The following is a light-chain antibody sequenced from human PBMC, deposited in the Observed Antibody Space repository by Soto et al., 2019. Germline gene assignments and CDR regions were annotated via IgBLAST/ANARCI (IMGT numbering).Light chain of an antibody. J-gene: IGKJ1*01. Sequence: EIVMTQSPATLSVSPGERATLSCRASQSVSSNLAWYQQKPGQAPRLLIYGASTRATGIPARFSGSGSGTESTLTISSLQPDDFATYYCQQHNSYPWTFGQGTKVDIK. V-gene: IGKV3-15*01. CDR2: GAS. CDR1: QSVSSN. CDR3: QQHNSYPWT.